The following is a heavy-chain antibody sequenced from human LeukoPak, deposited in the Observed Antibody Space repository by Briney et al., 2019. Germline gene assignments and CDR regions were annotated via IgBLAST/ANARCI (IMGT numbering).Heavy chain of an antibody. Sequence: PGGSLRLSCAVSGLTFSDYWMHWVRQAPGKGLVWVSRISNDGTSTSYADSVKGRFTISRDNAKNTLYLQMNSLRGEDTAVYYCARDSQIYSNYFDYYYMDVWGKGTTVTVSS. D-gene: IGHD4-11*01. CDR3: ARDSQIYSNYFDYYYMDV. J-gene: IGHJ6*03. CDR2: ISNDGTST. V-gene: IGHV3-74*01. CDR1: GLTFSDYW.